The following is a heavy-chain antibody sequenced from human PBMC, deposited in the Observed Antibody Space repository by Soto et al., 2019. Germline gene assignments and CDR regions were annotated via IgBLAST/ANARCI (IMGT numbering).Heavy chain of an antibody. CDR3: VRGDNWNDEASDY. V-gene: IGHV3-33*01. Sequence: QVQLVESGGGGVQPGRSLRLSCAASGFMFSNHGMHWVRQAPGKGLEWVAVIWSDGNNRYYADSVKGRFTISRDNSKNTVYLKMNSLRAEDTAVYYCVRGDNWNDEASDYWGQGTLVTVSS. D-gene: IGHD1-1*01. CDR2: IWSDGNNR. CDR1: GFMFSNHG. J-gene: IGHJ4*02.